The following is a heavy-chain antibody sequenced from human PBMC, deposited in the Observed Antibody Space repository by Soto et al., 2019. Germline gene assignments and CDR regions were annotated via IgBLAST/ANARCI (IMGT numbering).Heavy chain of an antibody. CDR3: ARGRGSYYYYPMDV. D-gene: IGHD5-12*01. CDR2: IYYNGNS. V-gene: IGHV4-59*01. J-gene: IGHJ6*02. CDR1: GGAISTFY. Sequence: SETLSLTCTVSGGAISTFYWSWIRQPPGKGPEWIGYIYYNGNSNYNPSLKSRVTMSVDTSKNQVSLTLTSVTDADTAVYYWARGRGSYYYYPMDVWGQGTTGTVS.